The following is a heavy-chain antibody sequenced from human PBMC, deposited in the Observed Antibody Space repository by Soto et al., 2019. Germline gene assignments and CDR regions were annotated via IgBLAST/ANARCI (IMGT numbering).Heavy chain of an antibody. CDR3: ARGPDDTAMVPIIY. CDR1: GGTFRSDS. CDR2: IIPIFGTA. V-gene: IGHV1-69*13. Sequence: AVKISCTASGGTFRSDSMSWLRQALGQGLECMGGIIPIFGTADYAQKFQGRVTITADESTSTAYMELSSLRSEDTAVYYCARGPDDTAMVPIIYWGQGTLVTVSS. D-gene: IGHD5-18*01. J-gene: IGHJ4*02.